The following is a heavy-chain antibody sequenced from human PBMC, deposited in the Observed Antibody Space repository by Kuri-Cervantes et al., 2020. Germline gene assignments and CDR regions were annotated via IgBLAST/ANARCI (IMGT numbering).Heavy chain of an antibody. CDR3: ARAIEFSSWYSRDYYYYGMDV. Sequence: GESLKISCAASGFTFSSYWMSWVRQAPGKGLEWVSYISSSSSTIYYADSVKGRFTISRDNAKNSLYLQMNSLRAEDTAVYYCARAIEFSSWYSRDYYYYGMDVWGQGTTVTVSS. D-gene: IGHD6-13*01. CDR2: ISSSSSTI. J-gene: IGHJ6*02. CDR1: GFTFSSYW. V-gene: IGHV3-48*01.